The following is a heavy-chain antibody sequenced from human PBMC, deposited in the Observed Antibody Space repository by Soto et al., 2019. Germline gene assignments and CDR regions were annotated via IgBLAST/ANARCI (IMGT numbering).Heavy chain of an antibody. V-gene: IGHV3-21*01. CDR3: ARAHSYGMDV. Sequence: PGGSLRLSCAASGFTFSSYSMNWVRQAPGKGLEWVSSISSSSSYIYYADSVKGRFTISRNNAKNLLYLQMNSLRAEDTAVYYCARAHSYGMDVWGQGTTVTVSS. CDR1: GFTFSSYS. CDR2: ISSSSSYI. J-gene: IGHJ6*02.